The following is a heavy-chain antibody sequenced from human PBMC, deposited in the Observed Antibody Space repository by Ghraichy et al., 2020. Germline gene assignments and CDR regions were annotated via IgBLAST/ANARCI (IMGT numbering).Heavy chain of an antibody. CDR2: IYSGDTT. J-gene: IGHJ4*02. Sequence: LSLTCAVSGFTVNSNYMSWVRQAPGKGLEWVAVIYSGDTTRYAYFVKGRFTIFRDTSKNTVYLQMNSLGEEDTAVYYCAREPFDYWGQGTHLTVSS. V-gene: IGHV3-53*01. CDR3: AREPFDY. CDR1: GFTVNSNY.